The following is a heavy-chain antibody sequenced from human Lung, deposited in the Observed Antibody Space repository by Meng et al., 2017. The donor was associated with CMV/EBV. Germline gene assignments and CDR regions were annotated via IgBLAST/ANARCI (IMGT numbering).Heavy chain of an antibody. J-gene: IGHJ6*02. CDR2: INPITGAT. CDR1: GYTFTGYY. Sequence: SVXVSXKALGYTFTGYYGHWLRQAPGQGLEWMGWINPITGATKYAQKFQGRVTMTRDTSISTAYMDLSRLTSDDAAIYYCGRVVASAQLPPLDVWGQGTXVTVAS. D-gene: IGHD2-2*01. CDR3: GRVVASAQLPPLDV. V-gene: IGHV1-2*02.